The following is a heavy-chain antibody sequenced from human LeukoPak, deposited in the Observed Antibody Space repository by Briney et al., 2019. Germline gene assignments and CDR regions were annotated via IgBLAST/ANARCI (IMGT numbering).Heavy chain of an antibody. CDR1: GFSFNEYA. D-gene: IGHD2-2*01. CDR2: ISEDGRST. V-gene: IGHV3-43*02. CDR3: ATDCSGNRCYSL. Sequence: GGSLRLSCVVSGFSFNEYAMNWVRQDPGKGLEWVSFISEDGRSTYYADSVKGRFTISRDNTRNSLYLQMNSLRLGDTALYYCATDCSGNRCYSLWGPGTLVTVSS. J-gene: IGHJ4*02.